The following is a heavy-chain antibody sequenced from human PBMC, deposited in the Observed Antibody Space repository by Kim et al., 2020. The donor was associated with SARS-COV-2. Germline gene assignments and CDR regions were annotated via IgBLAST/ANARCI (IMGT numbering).Heavy chain of an antibody. CDR3: ARSPLGYCSSTSCGLVGGYYYYMDV. V-gene: IGHV4-59*08. CDR1: GGSISSYY. CDR2: IYYSGST. D-gene: IGHD2-2*01. J-gene: IGHJ6*03. Sequence: SETLSLTCTVSGGSISSYYWSWIRQPPGKGLEWIGYIYYSGSTNYNPSLKSRVTISVDTSKNQFSPKLSSVTAADTAVYYCARSPLGYCSSTSCGLVGGYYYYMDVWGKGTTVTVSS.